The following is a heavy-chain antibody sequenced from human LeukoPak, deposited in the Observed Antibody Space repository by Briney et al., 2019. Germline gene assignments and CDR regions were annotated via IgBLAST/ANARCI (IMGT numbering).Heavy chain of an antibody. D-gene: IGHD3-10*01. Sequence: GGSLRLSCAASGFTVSSNYMSWVRQAPGKGLEWVSVIYSGGSTYYADSVKGRFTISRDNSKNTLYLQMNRLRAEDTAVYYCAKGGAVSSKSITMIRGTRRYYYYMDVWGKGTTVTISS. CDR3: AKGGAVSSKSITMIRGTRRYYYYMDV. CDR1: GFTVSSNY. CDR2: IYSGGST. J-gene: IGHJ6*03. V-gene: IGHV3-53*01.